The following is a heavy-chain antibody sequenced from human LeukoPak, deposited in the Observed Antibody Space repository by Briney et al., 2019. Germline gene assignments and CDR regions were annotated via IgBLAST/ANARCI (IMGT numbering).Heavy chain of an antibody. CDR3: ARDAGGDFWSGYYGNAFDI. J-gene: IGHJ3*02. CDR1: GYTFTVYY. CDR2: INPNSGGT. Sequence: ASVRVSSKASGYTFTVYYLHWVRQAPGQGRGWVGWINPNSGGTNYAQKFQGRVTMTRDTSISTAYMELSRLKSDDTAVYYCARDAGGDFWSGYYGNAFDIWGQGTMVIVSS. D-gene: IGHD3-3*01. V-gene: IGHV1-2*02.